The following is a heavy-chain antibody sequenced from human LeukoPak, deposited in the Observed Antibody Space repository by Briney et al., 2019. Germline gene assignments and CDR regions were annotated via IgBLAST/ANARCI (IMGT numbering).Heavy chain of an antibody. CDR1: GFTFSSYG. Sequence: GRSLRLSCAASGFTFSSYGMHWVRQAPGKGLEWVAVIWYDGSNKYYADSVKGRFTISRDNSKNTLYLQMNSLRAVDTAVYYCARGIAAAGTVPGFFDYWGQGTLVTVSS. J-gene: IGHJ4*02. V-gene: IGHV3-33*01. CDR2: IWYDGSNK. D-gene: IGHD6-13*01. CDR3: ARGIAAAGTVPGFFDY.